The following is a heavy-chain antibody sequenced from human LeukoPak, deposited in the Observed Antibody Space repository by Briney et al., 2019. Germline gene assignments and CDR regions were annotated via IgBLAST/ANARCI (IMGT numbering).Heavy chain of an antibody. J-gene: IGHJ5*02. Sequence: PGGSLRLSCAASGFTVSNNYRNWVRQAPGKGLEWVSLIYSGGDTHYADSVKGRFTISRDSSKNTLYLQMNSLRAEDTAVYYCARDPPAVRTNTYAWGQGTLVTVSS. CDR3: ARDPPAVRTNTYA. D-gene: IGHD4/OR15-4a*01. CDR2: IYSGGDT. V-gene: IGHV3-66*01. CDR1: GFTVSNNY.